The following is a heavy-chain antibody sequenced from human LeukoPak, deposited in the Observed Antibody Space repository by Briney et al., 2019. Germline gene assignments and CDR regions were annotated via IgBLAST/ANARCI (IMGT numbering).Heavy chain of an antibody. CDR1: GFTFSSYS. J-gene: IGHJ3*02. D-gene: IGHD4-17*01. V-gene: IGHV4-34*01. Sequence: GSLRLSCAASGFTFSSYSMNWVRQAPGKGLEWIGEINHSGSTNYNPSLKSRVTISVDTSKNQFSLKLSSVTAADTAVYYCARGLPTVDIWGQGTMVTVSS. CDR2: INHSGST. CDR3: ARGLPTVDI.